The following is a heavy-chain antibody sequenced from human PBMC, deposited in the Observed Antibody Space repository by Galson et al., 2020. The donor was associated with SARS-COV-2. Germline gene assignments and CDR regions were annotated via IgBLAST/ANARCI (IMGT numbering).Heavy chain of an antibody. V-gene: IGHV2-70*01. CDR1: GFSLSTSGMC. D-gene: IGHD3-22*01. CDR3: ARMADKNYYYYGMDV. J-gene: IGHJ6*02. CDR2: IDWDDDK. Sequence: VSGPTLVKPTQTLTLTCTFSGFSLSTSGMCVSWIRQPPGKALEWLALIDWDDDKYYSTSLKTRLTISKDTSKNQVVLTMTNMDPVDTATYYCARMADKNYYYYGMDVWGQGTTVTVSS.